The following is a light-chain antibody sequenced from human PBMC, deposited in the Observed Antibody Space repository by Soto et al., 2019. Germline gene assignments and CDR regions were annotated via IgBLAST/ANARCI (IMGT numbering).Light chain of an antibody. CDR1: QSLLHSNGYNY. CDR2: LGS. CDR3: MQALHRWT. V-gene: IGKV2-28*01. Sequence: DIVMTQSPLSLPVTPGEPASISCRSSQSLLHSNGYNYLDWYLQKPGQSPQLLIYLGSNRAAGVPDRFSGSGSSTDFTLKISRVEAEDVGVYYCMQALHRWTFGQGTKVEIK. J-gene: IGKJ1*01.